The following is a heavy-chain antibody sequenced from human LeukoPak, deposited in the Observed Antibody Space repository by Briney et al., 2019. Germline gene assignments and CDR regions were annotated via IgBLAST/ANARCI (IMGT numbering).Heavy chain of an antibody. CDR3: ARDLGHEYSSCAVDP. V-gene: IGHV4-59*01. CDR2: IYYSGST. CDR1: GGSISSYY. D-gene: IGHD6-6*01. J-gene: IGHJ5*02. Sequence: SETLSLTCTVSGGSISSYYWSWIRQPPGKGLEWIGYIYYSGSTNYNPSLKSRVTISVDTSKNQFSLKLSSVTAGETAVYYCARDLGHEYSSCAVDPWGQGTLVTVSS.